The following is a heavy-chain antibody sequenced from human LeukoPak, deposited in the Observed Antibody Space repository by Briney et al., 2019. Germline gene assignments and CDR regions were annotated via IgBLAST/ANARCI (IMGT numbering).Heavy chain of an antibody. D-gene: IGHD5-12*01. CDR1: GGSISSSSYY. J-gene: IGHJ5*02. CDR2: IYYSGST. CDR3: ARGRVDPPFNGFDP. V-gene: IGHV4-39*07. Sequence: SETLSLTCTVSGGSISSSSYYWGWIRQPPGKGLEWIGSIYYSGSTYYNPSLKSRVTISVDTSKNQFSLRLSSVTAADTAVYYCARGRVDPPFNGFDPWGQGTLVTVSS.